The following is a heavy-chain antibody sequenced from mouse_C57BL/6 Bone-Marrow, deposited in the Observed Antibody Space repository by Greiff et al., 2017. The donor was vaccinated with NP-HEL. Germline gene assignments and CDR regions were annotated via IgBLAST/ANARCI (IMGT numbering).Heavy chain of an antibody. CDR3: ARYYKGSRGWYFDV. J-gene: IGHJ1*03. CDR2: IDPNSGGT. V-gene: IGHV1-72*01. CDR1: GYTFTSYW. D-gene: IGHD1-1*01. Sequence: VQLQQPGADLVKPGASVKLSCKASGYTFTSYWMHWVKQRPGRGLEWIGRIDPNSGGTKFNEKFKTKATLTVDKPSSTAYMQLSSLTSEDSAVYYCARYYKGSRGWYFDVWGTGTTVTVSS.